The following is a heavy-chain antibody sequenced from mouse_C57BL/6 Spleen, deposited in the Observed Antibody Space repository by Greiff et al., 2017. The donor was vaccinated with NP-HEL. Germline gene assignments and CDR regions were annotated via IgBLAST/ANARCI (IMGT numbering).Heavy chain of an antibody. D-gene: IGHD1-1*01. CDR1: GYAFSSSW. CDR3: ASRSSAYYFDY. CDR2: IYPGDGDT. Sequence: VQLQQSGPELVKPGASVKISCKASGYAFSSSWMNWVKQRPGKGLEWIGRIYPGDGDTNYNGKFKGKATLTADKSSSTAYMQLSSLTSEDSAVYFCASRSSAYYFDYWGQGTTLTVSS. V-gene: IGHV1-82*01. J-gene: IGHJ2*01.